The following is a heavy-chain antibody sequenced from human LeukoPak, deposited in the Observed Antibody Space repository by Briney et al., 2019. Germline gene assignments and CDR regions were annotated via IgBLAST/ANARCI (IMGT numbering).Heavy chain of an antibody. Sequence: PGGSLRLSCAASGFTFNASAMSWVRQAPGKGLEWVSSISGRHTTTYYADSVKGRFTISRDNSKNTLNLQMKSLRAEDTAVYYCARDGTTSTWVAYNWFDSWGQGTLVTVSS. CDR1: GFTFNASA. V-gene: IGHV3-23*01. CDR2: ISGRHTTT. J-gene: IGHJ5*01. D-gene: IGHD1-7*01. CDR3: ARDGTTSTWVAYNWFDS.